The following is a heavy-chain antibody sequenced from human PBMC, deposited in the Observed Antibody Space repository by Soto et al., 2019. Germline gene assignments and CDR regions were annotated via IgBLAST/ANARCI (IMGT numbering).Heavy chain of an antibody. CDR1: GGSTSGYY. D-gene: IGHD1-26*01. J-gene: IGHJ4*02. V-gene: IGHV4-4*07. Sequence: SETLSLTCTVSGGSTSGYYWIWIRQPAGKGLEWIGRIYTSGSTNYNPSLKSRVTMSVDTSKSQFSLKPSSVTAADTAVYYCARSGGSFNFDYWGQGTLVTVSS. CDR3: ARSGGSFNFDY. CDR2: IYTSGST.